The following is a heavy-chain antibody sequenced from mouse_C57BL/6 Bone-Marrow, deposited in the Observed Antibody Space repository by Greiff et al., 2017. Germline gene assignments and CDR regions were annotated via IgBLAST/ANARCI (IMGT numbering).Heavy chain of an antibody. D-gene: IGHD1-1*01. Sequence: EVNVVESGEGLVKPGGSLKLSCAASGFTFSSYAMSWVRQTPEKRLEWVAYISSGGDYIYYADTVKGRFTISRDNARNTLYLQMSSLKSEDTAMYYCTRVGYYGSRRYVDVWGTGTTVTVSS. J-gene: IGHJ1*03. V-gene: IGHV5-9-1*02. CDR3: TRVGYYGSRRYVDV. CDR2: ISSGGDYI. CDR1: GFTFSSYA.